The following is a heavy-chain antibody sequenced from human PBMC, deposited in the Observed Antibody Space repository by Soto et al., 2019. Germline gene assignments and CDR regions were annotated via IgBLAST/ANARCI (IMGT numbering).Heavy chain of an antibody. Sequence: QVQLVESGGGVVQPGRSLRLSCAVSGFNFRPLAVHWVRQAPGKGPEWVAAVSSDGMNVHYADSVKGRFTISRDDSETTVYLQLNILSGDDTAMYYCAKGPNAMTVVGYFAYWGQGTLVTVSS. V-gene: IGHV3-30*18. CDR1: GFNFRPLA. J-gene: IGHJ4*02. D-gene: IGHD2-8*01. CDR3: AKGPNAMTVVGYFAY. CDR2: VSSDGMNV.